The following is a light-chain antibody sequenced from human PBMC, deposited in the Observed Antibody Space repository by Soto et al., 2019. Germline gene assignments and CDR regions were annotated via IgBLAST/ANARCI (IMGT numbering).Light chain of an antibody. CDR3: QQYNNWPPIT. J-gene: IGKJ5*01. CDR1: QSVSSK. V-gene: IGKV3D-15*01. Sequence: ETVMTQSPATLSVSPGERATLSCWASQSVSSKLAWYQQKPGQAPRLLIYGASTRATGIPARFSGSGSGTELTLTISSLQSEDIAVYYCQQYNNWPPITFGQGTRLEI. CDR2: GAS.